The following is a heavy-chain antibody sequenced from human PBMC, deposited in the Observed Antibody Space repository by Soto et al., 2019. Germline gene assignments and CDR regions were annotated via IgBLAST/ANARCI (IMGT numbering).Heavy chain of an antibody. CDR2: ISYDEIDK. CDR3: AGRSGSSDY. CDR1: GFTFSNYT. J-gene: IGHJ4*02. Sequence: VGSLRLSCAASGFTFSNYTMHWVRQAPGKGLEWVALISYDEIDKYFADAVKGRFTISRDNSKNTLYLQMDSLRAEDTAVYYCAGRSGSSDYWGRGTLVTV. V-gene: IGHV3-30*04. D-gene: IGHD3-10*01.